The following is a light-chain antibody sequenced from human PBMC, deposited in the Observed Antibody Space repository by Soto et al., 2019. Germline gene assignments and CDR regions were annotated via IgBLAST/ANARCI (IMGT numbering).Light chain of an antibody. V-gene: IGKV3-15*01. Sequence: EIVLTQSPATLSVSPGERVTLSCRASQSVDINLAWYQQKPGQAPRLLIYGASTRATDMSGTFSGSGSGTDFTLTISSLQPGDFAAYYCQQSYSTPLSFGQGTKVDIK. CDR1: QSVDIN. CDR3: QQSYSTPLS. J-gene: IGKJ2*01. CDR2: GAS.